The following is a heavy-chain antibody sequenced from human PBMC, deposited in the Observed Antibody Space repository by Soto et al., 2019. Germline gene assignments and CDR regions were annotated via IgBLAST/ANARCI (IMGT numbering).Heavy chain of an antibody. V-gene: IGHV3-53*01. Sequence: EVHLVESGGGLMQPGGSLRLSCAASGFTVSSNYMTWVRQAPGKGLEWVSVMYSGGSTYYADSVKGRFTISRDNSKITPHLEMISLRVEDTAVYYCARDRGLYGMDVWGQGTTVTVSS. D-gene: IGHD3-10*01. CDR3: ARDRGLYGMDV. CDR2: MYSGGST. CDR1: GFTVSSNY. J-gene: IGHJ6*02.